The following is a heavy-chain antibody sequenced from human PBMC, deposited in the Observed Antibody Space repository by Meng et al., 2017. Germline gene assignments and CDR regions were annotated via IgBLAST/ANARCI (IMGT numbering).Heavy chain of an antibody. CDR2: TYYRSKWYN. CDR1: GDSVSSNSAA. J-gene: IGHJ4*02. Sequence: QVPPQHAGPGLVNPAQPLSLTCAISGDSVSSNSAALNWIRQSPSRGLEWLGRTYYRSKWYNDYAVSVKSRITINPDTSKNQFSLQLNSVTPEDTAVYYCARGVVYAISYFDYWGQGTLVTVSS. CDR3: ARGVVYAISYFDY. D-gene: IGHD2-8*02. V-gene: IGHV6-1*01.